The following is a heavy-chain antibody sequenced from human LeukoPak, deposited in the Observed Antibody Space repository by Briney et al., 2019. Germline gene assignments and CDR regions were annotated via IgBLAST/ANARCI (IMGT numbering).Heavy chain of an antibody. Sequence: PSETLSLTCTVSGSSISSSYWSWIRQPPGKGLEWIGYIYYSGSTNYTPSLKSRVTISVDTSNNQFSLKLSSVTAADTAVYYCASHEDTMFRGVAFDYWGQGTLVTVSP. CDR1: GSSISSSY. D-gene: IGHD3-10*01. J-gene: IGHJ4*02. CDR3: ASHEDTMFRGVAFDY. V-gene: IGHV4-59*08. CDR2: IYYSGST.